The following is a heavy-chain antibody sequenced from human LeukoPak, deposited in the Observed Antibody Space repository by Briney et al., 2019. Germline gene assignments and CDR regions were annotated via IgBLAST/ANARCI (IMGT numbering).Heavy chain of an antibody. CDR1: GVTFTSSA. J-gene: IGHJ4*02. D-gene: IGHD2-15*01. CDR3: AAGWVRSGGSCYYYFDY. CDR2: IVVGSGNT. V-gene: IGHV1-58*02. Sequence: SVKVSCKASGVTFTSSAMQWVRQARGQRLEWIGWIVVGSGNTNYAQKFQERVTITRDMSTSTAYMELSSLRSEDTAVYYCAAGWVRSGGSCYYYFDYWGQGTLVTVSS.